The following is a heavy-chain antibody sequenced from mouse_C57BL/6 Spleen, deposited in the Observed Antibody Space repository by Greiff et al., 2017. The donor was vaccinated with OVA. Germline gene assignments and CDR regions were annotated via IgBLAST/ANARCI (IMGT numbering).Heavy chain of an antibody. CDR2: SNTNNGGT. J-gene: IGHJ1*03. Sequence: EVQLQQSGPELVKPGASVKISCKASGYTFTDYYMNWVKQSHGKSLEWSGDSNTNNGGTSDNEKCKGKATLTVDKSSNTAYMELRSLTSVDSAVYYCAYDSYSYFDVWGTGTTVTVSS. D-gene: IGHD2-3*01. CDR3: AYDSYSYFDV. CDR1: GYTFTDYY. V-gene: IGHV1-26*01.